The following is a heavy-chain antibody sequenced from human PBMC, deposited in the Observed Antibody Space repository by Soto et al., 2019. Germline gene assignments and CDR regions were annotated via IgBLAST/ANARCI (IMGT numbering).Heavy chain of an antibody. D-gene: IGHD4-17*01. V-gene: IGHV3-30*03. J-gene: IGHJ4*02. Sequence: GGSLRLSCAASEFTFSNYAMHWVRQAPGKGLQWLAVISYDGNNKYYADSVEGRFTVSRDNSKNTVYLQMNSLRLEDTAVYYCARGPSYSDSYFDHWGKGTLVTVSS. CDR2: ISYDGNNK. CDR3: ARGPSYSDSYFDH. CDR1: EFTFSNYA.